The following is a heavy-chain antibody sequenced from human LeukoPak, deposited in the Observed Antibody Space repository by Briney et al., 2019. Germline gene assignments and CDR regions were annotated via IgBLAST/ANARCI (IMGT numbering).Heavy chain of an antibody. V-gene: IGHV3-53*05. CDR2: IYRGGST. J-gene: IGHJ1*01. D-gene: IGHD2-21*02. CDR1: GFTVSSNY. Sequence: GGSLRLSCAASGFTVSSNYMSWVRQAPGKGLEWVSVIYRGGSTYYAESVKGRFTISRDNSKNTVFLEMNSLRAEDTAVYYCARDGTPYCGGDCYSYFQHWGQGTLVTVSS. CDR3: ARDGTPYCGGDCYSYFQH.